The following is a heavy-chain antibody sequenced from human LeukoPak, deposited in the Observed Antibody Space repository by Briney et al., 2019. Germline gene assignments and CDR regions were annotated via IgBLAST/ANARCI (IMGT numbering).Heavy chain of an antibody. J-gene: IGHJ4*02. CDR1: GFTFSDYY. V-gene: IGHV3-11*04. CDR2: ISSSDSTI. Sequence: GGPLRLSCAGSGFTFSDYYMSWIRQAPGKGVEWVSYISSSDSTIKYTDSVKGRFTISRDNAKNSLFLQMHSLRADDTAVYYCARADCSSTSCYELDYWGQGTLVTVSS. D-gene: IGHD2-2*01. CDR3: ARADCSSTSCYELDY.